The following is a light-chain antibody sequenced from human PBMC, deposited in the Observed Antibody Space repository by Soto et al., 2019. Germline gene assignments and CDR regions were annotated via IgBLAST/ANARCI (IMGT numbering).Light chain of an antibody. CDR2: GAS. J-gene: IGKJ3*01. Sequence: ETVLTQSPGTLSLSPGERATLSCRASQRISSNFLAWYQQKPGQAPRLLIYGASNRATGIPDRFSGSGSGTDFTLTISRLEPEDFAVYYCQQYGTSPGLFTFGPGTKVDIK. CDR3: QQYGTSPGLFT. V-gene: IGKV3-20*01. CDR1: QRISSNF.